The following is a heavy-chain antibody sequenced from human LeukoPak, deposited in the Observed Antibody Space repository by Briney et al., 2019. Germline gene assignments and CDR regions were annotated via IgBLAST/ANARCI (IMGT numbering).Heavy chain of an antibody. Sequence: GGSLRLSCAASGFTFSSYWMSWVRQAPGKGLEWVANIKRDGSEKYYVDSVKGRFTISRYNAKNSLYLQMNGLRAEDTAVYYSARDPSSPMDVWAKGTTVTVSS. J-gene: IGHJ6*03. V-gene: IGHV3-7*01. CDR1: GFTFSSYW. CDR3: ARDPSSPMDV. CDR2: IKRDGSEK.